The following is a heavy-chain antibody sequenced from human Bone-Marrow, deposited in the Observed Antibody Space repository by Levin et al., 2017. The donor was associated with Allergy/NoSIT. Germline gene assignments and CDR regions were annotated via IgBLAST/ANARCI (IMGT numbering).Heavy chain of an antibody. J-gene: IGHJ6*02. D-gene: IGHD2-2*01. CDR2: ISYDGTNK. CDR3: AKDQRGGYCSSSSCYLAMDV. V-gene: IGHV3-30*18. CDR1: GFNFSIYG. Sequence: GESLKISCAASGFNFSIYGMNWVRQAPGKGLEWVAVISYDGTNKYYADSVKGRFTISRDNSKNTLYLQMNSLRPEDTAVYYCAKDQRGGYCSSSSCYLAMDVWGQGITVTVSS.